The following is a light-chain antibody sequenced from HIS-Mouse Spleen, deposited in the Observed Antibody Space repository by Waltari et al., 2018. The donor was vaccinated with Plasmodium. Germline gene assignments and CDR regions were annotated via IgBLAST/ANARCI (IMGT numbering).Light chain of an antibody. V-gene: IGLV2-14*01. CDR2: EVS. CDR1: RSSVGGCNY. CDR3: SSYTSSSTRV. Sequence: QSALTQPASVSGSPGRSTTIPCPGTRSSVGGCNYVPWYHQHPGKAPKLMIYEVSNRPSGVSNRFSGSKSGNTASLTISGLQAEDEADYYCSSYTSSSTRVFGGGTKLTVL. J-gene: IGLJ2*01.